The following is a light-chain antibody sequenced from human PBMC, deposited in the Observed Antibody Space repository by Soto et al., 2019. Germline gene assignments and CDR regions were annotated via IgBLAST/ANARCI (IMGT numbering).Light chain of an antibody. V-gene: IGKV3-15*01. CDR1: QSVSSS. J-gene: IGKJ1*01. Sequence: EIVLTQSPGTLSLSPGERATLSCRASQSVSSSFLAWYQQKPGQAPRLLIYGASTRATGIPARFSGSGSGTDFTLTISSLQSEDFAVYYCQQYNNSPPWTFGQGTKVDIK. CDR2: GAS. CDR3: QQYNNSPPWT.